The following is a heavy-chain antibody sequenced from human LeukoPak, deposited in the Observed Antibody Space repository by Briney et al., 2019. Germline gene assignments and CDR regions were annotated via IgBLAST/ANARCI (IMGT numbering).Heavy chain of an antibody. CDR1: GFTFSDYY. J-gene: IGHJ4*02. CDR2: ISSSGSTI. CDR3: ARESSVVGNDY. Sequence: GGSLRHSCATSGFTFSDYYMSWIRQAPGKGLEWVSYISSSGSTIYYADSVKSRFTISRDNAKNSLYLQMNSLRAEDTAVYYCARESSVVGNDYWGQGTLVTVSS. D-gene: IGHD2-2*01. V-gene: IGHV3-11*01.